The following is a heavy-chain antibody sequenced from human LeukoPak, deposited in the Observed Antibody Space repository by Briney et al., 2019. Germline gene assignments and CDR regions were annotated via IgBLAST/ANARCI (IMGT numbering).Heavy chain of an antibody. D-gene: IGHD3-10*01. CDR1: GFTFDDYA. CDR3: AKDPYGSGSYEYYFDY. V-gene: IGHV3-9*01. Sequence: GRSLRLSCAASGFTFDDYAMHWVRQAPGKGLEWVSGISWNSGSIGYADSVKGRFTISRDNAKNTLYLQMNSLRAEDTAVYYCAKDPYGSGSYEYYFDYWGQGTLVTVSS. CDR2: ISWNSGSI. J-gene: IGHJ4*02.